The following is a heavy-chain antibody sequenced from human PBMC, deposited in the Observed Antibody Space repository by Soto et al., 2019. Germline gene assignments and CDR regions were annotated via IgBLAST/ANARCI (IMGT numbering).Heavy chain of an antibody. CDR2: INPSGGST. CDR3: ASTYYYDSSGYYYYY. D-gene: IGHD3-22*01. V-gene: IGHV1-46*01. J-gene: IGHJ4*02. CDR1: GYTFTSYY. Sequence: GASVKVCCKASGYTFTSYYMHWVRQAPGQGLEWMGIINPSGGSTSYAQKFQGRVTMTRDTSTSTVYMELSSLRSEDTAVYYCASTYYYDSSGYYYYYWGQGTLVTVSS.